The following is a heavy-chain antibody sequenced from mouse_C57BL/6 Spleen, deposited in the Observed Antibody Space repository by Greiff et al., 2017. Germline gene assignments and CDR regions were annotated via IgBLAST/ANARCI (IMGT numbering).Heavy chain of an antibody. Sequence: EVQLQQSGPELVKPGASVKIPCKASGYTFTDYNMDWVKQSHGKSLEWIGDINPNNGGTIYNQKFKGKATLTVDKSSSTAYMELRRLTSEDTAVYYCARREDGSSPYAMDYWGQGTSVTVSS. D-gene: IGHD1-1*01. V-gene: IGHV1-18*01. CDR3: ARREDGSSPYAMDY. CDR1: GYTFTDYN. CDR2: INPNNGGT. J-gene: IGHJ4*01.